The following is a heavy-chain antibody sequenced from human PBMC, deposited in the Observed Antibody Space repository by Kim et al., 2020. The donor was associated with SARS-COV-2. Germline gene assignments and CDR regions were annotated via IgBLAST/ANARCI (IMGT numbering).Heavy chain of an antibody. Sequence: GGSLRLSCAASGFTFSSYGMHWVRQAPGKGLEWVAAIWYDGSNKYYADSVKGRFTISRDNSKNTLYLQMNSLRVQDTAVYYCARKSCEDCSSTSYYAVDYWGQGTLVTVSS. D-gene: IGHD2-2*01. CDR2: IWYDGSNK. CDR1: GFTFSSYG. CDR3: ARKSCEDCSSTSYYAVDY. V-gene: IGHV3-33*01. J-gene: IGHJ4*02.